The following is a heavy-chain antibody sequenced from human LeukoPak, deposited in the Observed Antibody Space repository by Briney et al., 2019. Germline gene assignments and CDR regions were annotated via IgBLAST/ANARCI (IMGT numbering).Heavy chain of an antibody. J-gene: IGHJ4*02. D-gene: IGHD1-26*01. CDR2: ISWDGGST. CDR3: AKDKGEWELLPDY. V-gene: IGHV3-43*01. Sequence: GGSLRLSCAASGFTFDDYTMHWVRQAPGKGLEWVSLISWDGGSTYYADSVKGRFTISRDNSKNSLYLQMNSLRTEDTALYYCAKDKGEWELLPDYWGQGTLVTVSS. CDR1: GFTFDDYT.